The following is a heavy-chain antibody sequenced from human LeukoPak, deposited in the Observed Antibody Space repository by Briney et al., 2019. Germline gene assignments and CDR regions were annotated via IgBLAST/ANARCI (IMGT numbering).Heavy chain of an antibody. CDR3: ARDDYGDYKYFQH. CDR2: ISANAAST. Sequence: GGSLRLSCGASGFHFISSAMTWVRQAPGKGLECVSAISANAASTYYADSVRGRFTISRDNSKNTLYLQMDSLRAEDTAVYYCARDDYGDYKYFQHWGQGTLVTVSS. J-gene: IGHJ1*01. CDR1: GFHFISSA. D-gene: IGHD4-17*01. V-gene: IGHV3-23*01.